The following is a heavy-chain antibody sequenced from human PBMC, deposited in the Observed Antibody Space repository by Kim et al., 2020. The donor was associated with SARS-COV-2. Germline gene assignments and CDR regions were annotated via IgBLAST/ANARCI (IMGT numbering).Heavy chain of an antibody. CDR3: ARLDTAMVTDAFDI. V-gene: IGHV5-51*01. D-gene: IGHD5-18*01. J-gene: IGHJ3*02. Sequence: SPSFQGQVTISADKSISTAYLQWSSLKASDTAMYYCARLDTAMVTDAFDIWGQGTMVTVSS.